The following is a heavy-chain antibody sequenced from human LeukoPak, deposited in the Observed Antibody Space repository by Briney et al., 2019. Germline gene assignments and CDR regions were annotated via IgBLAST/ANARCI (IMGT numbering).Heavy chain of an antibody. Sequence: ASVKVSCKASGYTFTSYDINWVRQATGQGLEWMGWMNPNSGNTGYAQKFQGRVTMTRNTSISTACMELSSLRSEDTAVYYCARGSGYSRYYYYGMDVWGQGTTVTVSS. CDR3: ARGSGYSRYYYYGMDV. CDR1: GYTFTSYD. CDR2: MNPNSGNT. V-gene: IGHV1-8*01. J-gene: IGHJ6*02. D-gene: IGHD5-24*01.